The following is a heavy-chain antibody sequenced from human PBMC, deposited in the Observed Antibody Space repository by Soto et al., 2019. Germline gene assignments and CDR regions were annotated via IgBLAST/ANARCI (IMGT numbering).Heavy chain of an antibody. CDR1: GYTFTNYG. CDR3: ARDYDRWGEDGFDP. Sequence: QVQLVQSGAEMKKPGASVKVSCKASGYTFTNYGISWVRQAPGQGLEWMGWISDFEGHVNYAQTFQGRVTLTIDTSTSTAYMELRSLTSDDAAISYCARDYDRWGEDGFDPWGQGTLVTVSS. CDR2: ISDFEGHV. V-gene: IGHV1-18*01. J-gene: IGHJ5*02. D-gene: IGHD3-16*01.